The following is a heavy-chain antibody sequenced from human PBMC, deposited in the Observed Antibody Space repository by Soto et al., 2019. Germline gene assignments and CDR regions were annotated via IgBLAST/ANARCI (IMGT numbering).Heavy chain of an antibody. Sequence: GGSLRLSCAASGFTFSSYEMNWVRQAPGKGLEWVSYISSSGSTIYYADSVKGRFTISRDNAKNSLYLQMNSLRAEDTAVYYCARKNRWLLLYYGMDVWGQGTTVTVSS. CDR3: ARKNRWLLLYYGMDV. V-gene: IGHV3-48*03. CDR1: GFTFSSYE. J-gene: IGHJ6*02. CDR2: ISSSGSTI. D-gene: IGHD3-22*01.